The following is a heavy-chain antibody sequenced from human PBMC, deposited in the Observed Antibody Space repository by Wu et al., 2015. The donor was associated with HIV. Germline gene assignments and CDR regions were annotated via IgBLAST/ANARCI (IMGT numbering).Heavy chain of an antibody. J-gene: IGHJ5*02. CDR2: MNPGTGHT. Sequence: QVHLVQSGAEVTKPGASVILSCKISGYTFYNSDVNWVRQAPGHGLEWMGWMNPGTGHTGLAQRFQGRVTITADESTSTAYMELSSLRSEDTAVYYCARDPPGTVAGSSWFDPWGQGTLVTVSS. CDR3: ARDPPGTVAGSSWFDP. D-gene: IGHD6-19*01. V-gene: IGHV1-8*03. CDR1: GYTFYNSD.